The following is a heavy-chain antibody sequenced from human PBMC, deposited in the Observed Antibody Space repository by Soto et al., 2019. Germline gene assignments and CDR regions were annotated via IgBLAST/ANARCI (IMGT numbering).Heavy chain of an antibody. D-gene: IGHD5-12*01. CDR1: GFTVSSNY. CDR3: ARDGAMATYFEYFQH. Sequence: EVQLVESGGGLIHPGGSLRLSCAASGFTVSSNYMSWVRQAPGKGLEWVSTIYSGGSTFYADSVKGRFTISRDSSKNTLYLEMNSLRAEDTAVYYCARDGAMATYFEYFQHWGQGTLVTVSS. V-gene: IGHV3-53*01. J-gene: IGHJ1*01. CDR2: IYSGGST.